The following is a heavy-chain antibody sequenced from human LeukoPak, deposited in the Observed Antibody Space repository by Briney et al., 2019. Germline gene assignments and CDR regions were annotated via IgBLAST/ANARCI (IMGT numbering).Heavy chain of an antibody. J-gene: IGHJ4*02. CDR1: GGSISSSSYY. Sequence: SETLSLTCTVSGGSISSSSYYWGWIRQPPGKGLEWIGSIYYSGSTYYNPSLKSRVTISVDTSKNQFSLKLSSVTAADTAVYYCARLMGRELVQGDYFDYWGQGTLVTVSS. V-gene: IGHV4-39*01. CDR3: ARLMGRELVQGDYFDY. CDR2: IYYSGST. D-gene: IGHD6-6*01.